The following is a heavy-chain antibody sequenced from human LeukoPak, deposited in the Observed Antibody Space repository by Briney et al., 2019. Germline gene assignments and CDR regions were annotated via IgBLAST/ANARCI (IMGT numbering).Heavy chain of an antibody. D-gene: IGHD5-18*01. J-gene: IGHJ4*02. CDR2: VKGDGRTT. CDR3: ATGHSYGYDY. Sequence: YPGGSLRLSCAASGLTFSDFWMHWVRQPPGKGLVWVALVKGDGRTTIYADSVKGRFTISRDNAKNTLYLQMNSLRADGSGVYYCATGHSYGYDYWGQGVLVTVSS. V-gene: IGHV3-74*01. CDR1: GLTFSDFW.